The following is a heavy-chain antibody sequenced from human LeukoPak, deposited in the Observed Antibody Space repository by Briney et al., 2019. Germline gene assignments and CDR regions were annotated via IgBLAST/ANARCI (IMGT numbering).Heavy chain of an antibody. CDR2: IYSGGST. D-gene: IGHD2-2*01. CDR3: AKMEGYCTSTSCYGWFDP. CDR1: GFTVSSNY. V-gene: IGHV3-66*01. Sequence: GGSLRLSCAASGFTVSSNYMSWVRQAPGKGLEWVSVIYSGGSTYYADSVKGRFTISRDNSKNTLSLQMNNLRAEDAAVYYCAKMEGYCTSTSCYGWFDPWGQGTLVTVSS. J-gene: IGHJ5*02.